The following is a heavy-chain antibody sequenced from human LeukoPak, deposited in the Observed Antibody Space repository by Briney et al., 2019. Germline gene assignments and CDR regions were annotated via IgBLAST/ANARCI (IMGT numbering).Heavy chain of an antibody. J-gene: IGHJ4*02. Sequence: PSETLSLTCTVSGGSVSSGSYYWSWIRQPPGKGLEWIGYIYYGGSTNYNPSLKSRVTISVDTSKNQFSLKLSSVTAADTAVYYCARGRRGPTLPFDYWGQGTLVTVSS. D-gene: IGHD3-10*01. CDR2: IYYGGST. CDR3: ARGRRGPTLPFDY. V-gene: IGHV4-61*01. CDR1: GGSVSSGSYY.